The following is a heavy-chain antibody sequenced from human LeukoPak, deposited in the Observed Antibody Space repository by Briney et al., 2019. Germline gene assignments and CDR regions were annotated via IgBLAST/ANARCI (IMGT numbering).Heavy chain of an antibody. Sequence: SETLSLTCTVSGGSISSYYWSWIRQPPGKGLEWIGEINHSGSTNYNPSLKSRVTISVDTSKNQFSLKLSSVTAADTAVYYCAGTSRYYYDSSGSRAFDIWGQGTMVTVSS. CDR2: INHSGST. CDR3: AGTSRYYYDSSGSRAFDI. CDR1: GGSISSYY. J-gene: IGHJ3*02. D-gene: IGHD3-22*01. V-gene: IGHV4-34*01.